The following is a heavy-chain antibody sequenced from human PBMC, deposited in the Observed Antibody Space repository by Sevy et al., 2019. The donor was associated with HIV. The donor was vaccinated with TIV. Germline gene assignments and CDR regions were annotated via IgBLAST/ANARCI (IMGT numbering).Heavy chain of an antibody. CDR2: ISSSSSTI. J-gene: IGHJ6*02. CDR3: ARGAYYYDSSGYYLPQSYYYGMDV. D-gene: IGHD3-22*01. CDR1: GFTFSSYS. V-gene: IGHV3-48*02. Sequence: GGSLRLSCAASGFTFSSYSMNWVRQAPGKGLGWVSYISSSSSTIYYADSVKGRFTISRDNAKNSLYLQMNSLRDEDTAVYYCARGAYYYDSSGYYLPQSYYYGMDVWGQGTTVTVSS.